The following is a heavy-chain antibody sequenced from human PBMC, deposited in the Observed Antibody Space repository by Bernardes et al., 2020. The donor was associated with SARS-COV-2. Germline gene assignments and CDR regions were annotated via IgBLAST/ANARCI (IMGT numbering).Heavy chain of an antibody. Sequence: GGSLRLSCAASGFTFSSYAMSWVRQAPGKGLEWVSAISGSGGSTYYADSVKGRFTISRDNSKNTLYLQMNSLRAEDTAVYYGAKSPGEPDYDFWSGYSVYYGMDVWGQGTTVTVSS. CDR1: GFTFSSYA. CDR2: ISGSGGST. D-gene: IGHD3-3*01. CDR3: AKSPGEPDYDFWSGYSVYYGMDV. J-gene: IGHJ6*02. V-gene: IGHV3-23*01.